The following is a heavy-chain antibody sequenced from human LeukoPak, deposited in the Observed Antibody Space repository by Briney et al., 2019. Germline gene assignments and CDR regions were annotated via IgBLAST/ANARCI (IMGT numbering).Heavy chain of an antibody. CDR3: ARTCRGGTCYVIY. J-gene: IGHJ4*02. CDR2: ISAYNGNT. CDR1: GYTFTSYG. V-gene: IGHV1-18*01. Sequence: GASVKVSCTASGYTFTSYGVSWVRQAPGQGLEWMGWISAYNGNTNYAQKLQGRVTMTTDTSASTAYMELRSLRSDDTAVYYCARTCRGGTCYVIYWGQGTLVTVSS. D-gene: IGHD2-15*01.